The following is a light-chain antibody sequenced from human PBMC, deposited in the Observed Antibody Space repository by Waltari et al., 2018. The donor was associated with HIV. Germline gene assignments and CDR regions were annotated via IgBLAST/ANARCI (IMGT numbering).Light chain of an antibody. CDR1: SSDVGGSYF. V-gene: IGLV2-14*03. CDR2: DVT. J-gene: IGLJ3*02. Sequence: QSALTQPASVSGSPGQSITISCTGSSSDVGGSYFVSWYQQHPGKAPRVLIYDVTTRPSGVSDRFSGSRSGDTASLTIYGLQPEDEADYYCESYTSTSVWVFGGGTRLTVL. CDR3: ESYTSTSVWV.